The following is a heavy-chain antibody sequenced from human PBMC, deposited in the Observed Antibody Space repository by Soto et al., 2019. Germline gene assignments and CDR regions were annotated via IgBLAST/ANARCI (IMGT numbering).Heavy chain of an antibody. Sequence: QVQLVESVGGVVQPGRSLRLSCAASGFTFSSYGMHWVRQATGKGLEWVAVISYDGSNKYYADSVKGRFTISRDNSKNTLYLQMNSLRAEDTAVYYCAKDVVVGATPGLGDYYYYYGMDVWGQGTTVTVAS. D-gene: IGHD1-26*01. J-gene: IGHJ6*02. CDR3: AKDVVVGATPGLGDYYYYYGMDV. V-gene: IGHV3-30*18. CDR2: ISYDGSNK. CDR1: GFTFSSYG.